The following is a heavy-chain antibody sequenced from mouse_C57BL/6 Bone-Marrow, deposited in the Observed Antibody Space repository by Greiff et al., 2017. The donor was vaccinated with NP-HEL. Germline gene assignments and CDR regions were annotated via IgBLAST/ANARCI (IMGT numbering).Heavy chain of an antibody. D-gene: IGHD1-1*02. J-gene: IGHJ2*01. CDR2: IDPETGGT. V-gene: IGHV1-15*01. CDR1: GYTFTDYE. CDR3: ASREGDGWDY. Sequence: VQLQESGAELVRPGASVTLSCKASGYTFTDYEMHWVKQTPVHGLEWIGAIDPETGGTAYNQKFQGKAILTADTSSNTASLELRSLTSEDSAVVYSASREGDGWDYWGQGTALTVSS.